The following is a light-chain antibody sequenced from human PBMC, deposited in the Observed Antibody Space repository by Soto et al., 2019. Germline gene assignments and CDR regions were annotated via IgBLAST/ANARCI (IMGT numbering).Light chain of an antibody. CDR2: GAF. J-gene: IGKJ2*01. CDR1: QSVASN. Sequence: EIVMTQSPASLSVSPGDGATLSCRASQSVASNVAWYQQKPGQGPRLLIHGAFTRAVGVPARFSGSGSGTDFTLTINSLQSEDFAVHFCQQYHNWPPQYTFGQGTKLQIK. CDR3: QQYHNWPPQYT. V-gene: IGKV3-15*01.